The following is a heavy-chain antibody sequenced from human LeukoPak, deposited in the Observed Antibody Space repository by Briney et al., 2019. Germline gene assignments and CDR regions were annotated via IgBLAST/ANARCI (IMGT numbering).Heavy chain of an antibody. V-gene: IGHV3-53*01. CDR1: GFTVSDNS. D-gene: IGHD3-10*01. J-gene: IGHJ4*02. CDR3: ARDSYYGSGSYTIDY. CDR2: IYTGGTI. Sequence: GGSLRLSCAASGFTVSDNSMSWVRQAPGKGLEWVSVIYTGGTIYYTDSVKGRFTISRDNAKNSLYLQMNSLRAEDTAVYYCARDSYYGSGSYTIDYWGQGTLVTVSS.